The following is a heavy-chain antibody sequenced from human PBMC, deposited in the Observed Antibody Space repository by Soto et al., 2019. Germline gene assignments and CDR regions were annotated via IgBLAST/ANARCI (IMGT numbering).Heavy chain of an antibody. J-gene: IGHJ5*02. Sequence: QVQLVESGGGVVQPGRSLRLSCAASGFTFSSYGMHWVRQAPGKGLEWVAVISYDGSNKYYADSVKGRFTISRDNSKNTLYLQMNSLRAEDTAVYYCAKDIYGDYGGWGSWGQGTLVTVSS. CDR2: ISYDGSNK. D-gene: IGHD4-17*01. CDR3: AKDIYGDYGGWGS. CDR1: GFTFSSYG. V-gene: IGHV3-30*18.